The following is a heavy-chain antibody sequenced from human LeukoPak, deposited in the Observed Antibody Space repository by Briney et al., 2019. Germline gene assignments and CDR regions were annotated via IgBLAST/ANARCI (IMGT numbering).Heavy chain of an antibody. CDR1: GGSFSGYY. Sequence: SETLSHTCAVYGGSFSGYYWSWIRQPPGKGLGWMGEINHSGSTNYNPSLKSRVTMSVDTSKNQFSLKLSSVTAADTAVYYCASSYLYCSSTSCYNYWGQGTLVTVSS. J-gene: IGHJ4*02. CDR3: ASSYLYCSSTSCYNY. V-gene: IGHV4-34*01. D-gene: IGHD2-2*02. CDR2: INHSGST.